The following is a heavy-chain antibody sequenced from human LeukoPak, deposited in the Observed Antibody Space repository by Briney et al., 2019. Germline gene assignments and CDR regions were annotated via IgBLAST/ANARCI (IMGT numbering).Heavy chain of an antibody. CDR1: GYTFTSYD. Sequence: ASVKVSCKASGYTFTSYDINWVRQATGQGLEWMGWMNPNSGNTGYAQKFQGRVTITRNTSISTAYMELSSLRSEDTAVYYCARGDYSGSYLDYWGQGTLVTVSS. V-gene: IGHV1-8*03. J-gene: IGHJ4*02. D-gene: IGHD1-26*01. CDR3: ARGDYSGSYLDY. CDR2: MNPNSGNT.